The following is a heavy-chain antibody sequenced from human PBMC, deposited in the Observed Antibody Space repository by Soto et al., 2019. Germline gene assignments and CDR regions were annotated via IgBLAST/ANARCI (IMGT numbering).Heavy chain of an antibody. J-gene: IGHJ3*02. V-gene: IGHV3-23*01. CDR2: ISGDGLST. CDR1: GSTFIDYN. Sequence: GSLVHSCAGSGSTFIDYNMTGVRQAPGKGLEWVSAISGDGLSTYYAGSVKGRFTISRDNSKTTLYLQMNSLRAEDTAVYYCARRPDAFDIWGRGTLVTVSS. CDR3: ARRPDAFDI.